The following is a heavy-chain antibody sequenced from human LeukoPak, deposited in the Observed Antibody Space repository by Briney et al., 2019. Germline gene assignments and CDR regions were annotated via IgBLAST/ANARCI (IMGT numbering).Heavy chain of an antibody. V-gene: IGHV3-30-3*01. Sequence: PGGSLRLSCAASGFTFSSYAMHWVRQAPGKGLEWVAVISYDGSNKYYADSVKGRFTISRDNSKNTLYLQMNSLRAEDTAVYYCARGWHYDSSGYYYGAPDYWGQGTLVTVSS. D-gene: IGHD3-22*01. CDR2: ISYDGSNK. CDR1: GFTFSSYA. CDR3: ARGWHYDSSGYYYGAPDY. J-gene: IGHJ4*02.